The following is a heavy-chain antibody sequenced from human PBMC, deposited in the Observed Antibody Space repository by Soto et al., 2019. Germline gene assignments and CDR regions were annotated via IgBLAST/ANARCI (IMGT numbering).Heavy chain of an antibody. Sequence: PGESLKISCMGSGYSFTSYWIGWVRQMPGKGLEWMGIIYPGDSDTRYSPSFQGQVTISADKSISTAYLQWSSLKASDTAMYYCARRGLGYSGYDPYYYYGMDVWGQGTTVTVSS. V-gene: IGHV5-51*01. D-gene: IGHD5-12*01. CDR2: IYPGDSDT. J-gene: IGHJ6*02. CDR3: ARRGLGYSGYDPYYYYGMDV. CDR1: GYSFTSYW.